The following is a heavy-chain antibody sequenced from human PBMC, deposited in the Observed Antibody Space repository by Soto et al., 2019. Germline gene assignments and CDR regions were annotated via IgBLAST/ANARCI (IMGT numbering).Heavy chain of an antibody. J-gene: IGHJ6*02. CDR2: IYYSGST. Sequence: PSWCLYIGSASCGGCVCSAVDDWTWIRQPPGKGLEWIGYIYYSGSTNYNPSLKSRVTISVDTSKNQFSLKLSSVTAADTAVYYCARGRGTMDVWGQGTTVTVSS. CDR3: ARGRGTMDV. V-gene: IGHV4-61*08. CDR1: GGCVCSAVDD.